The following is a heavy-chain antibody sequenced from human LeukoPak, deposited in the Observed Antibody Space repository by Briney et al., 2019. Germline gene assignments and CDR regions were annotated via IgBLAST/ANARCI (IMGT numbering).Heavy chain of an antibody. V-gene: IGHV3-30*18. J-gene: IGHJ4*02. CDR3: AKSLDAQAVADPFDY. CDR2: VSYDGSNI. Sequence: GGSLRLSCAASGFIFSTYDMHWVRQAPGKGLEWVAVVSYDGSNIYHAASVQGRFTISRDNSKNTLYLQMNSLRAEDTAVYYCAKSLDAQAVADPFDYWGQGTLVTVSS. D-gene: IGHD6-19*01. CDR1: GFIFSTYD.